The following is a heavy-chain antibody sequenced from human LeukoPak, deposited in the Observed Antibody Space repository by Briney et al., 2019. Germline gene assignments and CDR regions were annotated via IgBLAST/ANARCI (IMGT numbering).Heavy chain of an antibody. V-gene: IGHV4-61*01. CDR1: GGSISSTNYY. Sequence: PSETLSLTCSVSGGSISSTNYYWSWIRQPPGKGLEWIGYIYYSGSTNYNPSLKSRVTISVDTSKNQFSLKLSSVTAADTAVYYCTRDPTLNSMADAFDIWGQGTMVTVSS. CDR2: IYYSGST. D-gene: IGHD5-24*01. J-gene: IGHJ3*02. CDR3: TRDPTLNSMADAFDI.